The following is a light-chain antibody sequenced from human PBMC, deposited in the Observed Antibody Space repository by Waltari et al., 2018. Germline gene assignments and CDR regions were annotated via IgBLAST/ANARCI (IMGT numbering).Light chain of an antibody. CDR1: RSVGTY. CDR3: QQRSNWWT. CDR2: DAS. J-gene: IGKJ1*01. Sequence: ETVLTQSPATLSLSPGERATLSCRASRSVGTYLDWYQHRPGQAPRLLIYDASKRATGRPARFSGSGSGTDFTLTITSLDPEEFAVYYCQQRSNWWTFGQGTKVEIK. V-gene: IGKV3-11*01.